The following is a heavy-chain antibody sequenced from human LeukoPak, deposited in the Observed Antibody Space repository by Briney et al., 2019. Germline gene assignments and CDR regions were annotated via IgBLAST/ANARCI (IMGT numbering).Heavy chain of an antibody. Sequence: GGSLRLSCAASGFTFSSYSMNWVRQAPGKGLEWVSSISSSSSYIYYADSVKGRFTISRDNAKNSLYLQMNSLRAEDTAVYYCARVPPPNTAMVRYYYGMDVWGQGITVTVSS. V-gene: IGHV3-21*01. CDR3: ARVPPPNTAMVRYYYGMDV. J-gene: IGHJ6*02. CDR2: ISSSSSYI. CDR1: GFTFSSYS. D-gene: IGHD5-18*01.